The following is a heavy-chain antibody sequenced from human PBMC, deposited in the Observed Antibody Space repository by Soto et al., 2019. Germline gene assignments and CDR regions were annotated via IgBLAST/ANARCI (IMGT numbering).Heavy chain of an antibody. D-gene: IGHD3-9*01. Sequence: SGPTLVNPTQTLTLTCTFSGFSLSTSGMCVSWIRQPPGKALEWLALIDWDDDKYYSTSLKTRLTISKDTSKNQVVLTMTNMDPVDTATYYCARSPGGYFDWPHLDYWGQGTLVTVS. J-gene: IGHJ4*02. CDR1: GFSLSTSGMC. CDR3: ARSPGGYFDWPHLDY. CDR2: IDWDDDK. V-gene: IGHV2-70*01.